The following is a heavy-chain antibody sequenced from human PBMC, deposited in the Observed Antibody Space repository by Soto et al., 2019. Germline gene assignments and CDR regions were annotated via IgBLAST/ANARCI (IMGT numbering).Heavy chain of an antibody. V-gene: IGHV6-1*01. CDR1: GDSVSSNSAA. J-gene: IGHJ4*02. CDR2: TYYRSKWYN. CDR3: ARVNYYYDSGYFDY. D-gene: IGHD3-22*01. Sequence: SQTHSLTCVISGDSVSSNSAAWNWIRQSPSRGLEWLGRTYYRSKWYNDYAVSVKSRITINPDTSKNQFSLQLNSVTPEDTAVYYCARVNYYYDSGYFDYWGQGTLVTVSS.